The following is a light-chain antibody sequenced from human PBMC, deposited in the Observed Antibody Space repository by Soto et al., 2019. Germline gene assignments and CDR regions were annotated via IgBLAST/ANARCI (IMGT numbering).Light chain of an antibody. V-gene: IGKV3-15*01. J-gene: IGKJ2*01. CDR1: QTVASN. CDR3: QQYHNWPPQYT. CDR2: GAS. Sequence: EIVMTQSPASLSVSPGDGATLSCRASQTVASNLAWYQQKPGQGPRLLIHGASTRAAGVPARFSGSGSVTDFTLNISSLQSEDFAVYYCQQYHNWPPQYTFGQGTKLQIK.